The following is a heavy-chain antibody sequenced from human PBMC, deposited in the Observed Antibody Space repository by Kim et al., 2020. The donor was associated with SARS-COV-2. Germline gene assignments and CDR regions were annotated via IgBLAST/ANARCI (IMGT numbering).Heavy chain of an antibody. Sequence: ASVKVSCKASGYTFTSYAMNWVRQAPGQGLEWMGWINTNTGNPTYAQGFTGRFVFSLDTSVSTAYLQISSLKAEDTAVYYCAGGGDPYYYYYGMDVWGQGTTVTVSS. V-gene: IGHV7-4-1*02. CDR3: AGGGDPYYYYYGMDV. CDR1: GYTFTSYA. J-gene: IGHJ6*02. D-gene: IGHD2-21*02. CDR2: INTNTGNP.